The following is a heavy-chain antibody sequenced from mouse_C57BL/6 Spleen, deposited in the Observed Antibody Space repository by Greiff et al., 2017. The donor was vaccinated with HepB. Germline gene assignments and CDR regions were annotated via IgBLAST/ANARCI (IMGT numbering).Heavy chain of an antibody. V-gene: IGHV1-69*01. CDR2: IDPSDSYT. Sequence: QVQLQQPGAELVMPGASVKLSCKASGYTFTSYWMHWVKQRPGQGLEWIGKIDPSDSYTNYNQKFKGKSTLTVDKSSSTAYMQLSSLTSEDSAVYEGASLGYGEPFDYWGQGTTLTVSS. J-gene: IGHJ2*01. CDR1: GYTFTSYW. CDR3: ASLGYGEPFDY. D-gene: IGHD2-13*01.